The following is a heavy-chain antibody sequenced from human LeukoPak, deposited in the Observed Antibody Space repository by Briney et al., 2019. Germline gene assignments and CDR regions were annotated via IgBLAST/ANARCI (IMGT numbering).Heavy chain of an antibody. J-gene: IGHJ6*02. CDR3: ASRPRNILRTNIAVAGRDGMDV. CDR2: ISYDGSNK. D-gene: IGHD6-19*01. CDR1: GFTFSSYA. V-gene: IGHV3-30-3*01. Sequence: GRSLRLSCAASGFTFSSYAMHWVRQAPGKGLEWVAVISYDGSNKYYADSVKGRFTISRDNSKNTLYLQMNSLRAEDTAVYYCASRPRNILRTNIAVAGRDGMDVWGQGTTVTVSS.